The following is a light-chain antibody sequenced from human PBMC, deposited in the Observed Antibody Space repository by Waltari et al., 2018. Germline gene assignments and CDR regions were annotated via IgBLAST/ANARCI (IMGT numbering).Light chain of an antibody. CDR1: NSDIGGYNY. Sequence: QSALTQPASVSGSPGQSITISCTGTNSDIGGYNYVPWYQQHPGKAPKLMIYDVSMRPSGVSIRFSGSKSGNTASLTISGLQPDDKADYYCSSYTSRATYVFGTGTKVTVL. V-gene: IGLV2-14*03. CDR2: DVS. J-gene: IGLJ1*01. CDR3: SSYTSRATYV.